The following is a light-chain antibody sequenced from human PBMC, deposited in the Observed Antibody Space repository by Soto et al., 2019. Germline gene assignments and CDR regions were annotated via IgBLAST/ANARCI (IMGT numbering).Light chain of an antibody. V-gene: IGLV2-23*01. CDR2: EGS. CDR1: SSDVGSYNL. CDR3: CSYAGSSTRVV. Sequence: QSALTQPASVSGSPGQSITISCTGTSSDVGSYNLVSWYQQHPGKAPKLMIYEGSKRPSGVSNRFSGSKSGNTASLTISGLQADDEADYYCCSYAGSSTRVVFGGGTQLTVL. J-gene: IGLJ2*01.